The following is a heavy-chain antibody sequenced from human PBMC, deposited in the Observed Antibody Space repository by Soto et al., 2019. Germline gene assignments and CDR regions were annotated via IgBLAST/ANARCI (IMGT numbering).Heavy chain of an antibody. CDR2: IIPIFGTA. Sequence: QVQLVQSGAEVKKPGSSVKVSCKASGGTFSSYAISWVRQAPGQGLEWMGGIIPIFGTANYAQKFQGRVTITADESTSSAYMELSSLRAEDTSVYYCARVGGSHLYNWFDPWGQGTLVTVSS. D-gene: IGHD1-26*01. CDR1: GGTFSSYA. J-gene: IGHJ5*02. CDR3: ARVGGSHLYNWFDP. V-gene: IGHV1-69*01.